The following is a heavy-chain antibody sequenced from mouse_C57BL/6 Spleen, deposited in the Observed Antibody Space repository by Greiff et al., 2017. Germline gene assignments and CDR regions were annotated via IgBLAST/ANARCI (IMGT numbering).Heavy chain of an antibody. D-gene: IGHD1-1*01. CDR2: IYPGDGDT. V-gene: IGHV1-80*01. J-gene: IGHJ2*01. Sequence: QVQLQQSGAELVKPGASVKISCKASGYAFSSYWMNWVKQRPGKGLEWIGQIYPGDGDTNYNGKFKGKATLTADKSSSTAYMQLSSLTSEDSAVYFCARSENYYGSIDYWGQGTTLTVSS. CDR3: ARSENYYGSIDY. CDR1: GYAFSSYW.